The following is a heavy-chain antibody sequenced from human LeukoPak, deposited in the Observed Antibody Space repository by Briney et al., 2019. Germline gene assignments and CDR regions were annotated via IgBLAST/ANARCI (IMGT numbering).Heavy chain of an antibody. D-gene: IGHD4-17*01. J-gene: IGHJ4*02. V-gene: IGHV1-8*03. CDR3: ATGTTSGAFDY. Sequence: GASVKVSCKASGYTFTSYGINWVRQATGQGLEWMGWMNPNSGNTGYAQKFQGRVTITRNTSISTAYMELSSLRSEDTAVYYCATGTTSGAFDYWGQGTLVTVSS. CDR1: GYTFTSYG. CDR2: MNPNSGNT.